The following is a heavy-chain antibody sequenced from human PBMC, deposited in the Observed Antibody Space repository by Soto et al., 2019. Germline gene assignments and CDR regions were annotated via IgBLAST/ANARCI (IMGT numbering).Heavy chain of an antibody. D-gene: IGHD2-15*01. V-gene: IGHV1-8*01. CDR2: MNPNSGNT. CDR3: ARGTRIVVANWFDP. CDR1: GYTFTSYD. J-gene: IGHJ5*02. Sequence: ASVKVSCKASGYTFTSYDINWVRQATGQGLEWMGWMNPNSGNTGYAQKFQGRVTMTRNTSISTAYMELSSLRSEDTAVYYCARGTRIVVANWFDPWGQGTLVTVSS.